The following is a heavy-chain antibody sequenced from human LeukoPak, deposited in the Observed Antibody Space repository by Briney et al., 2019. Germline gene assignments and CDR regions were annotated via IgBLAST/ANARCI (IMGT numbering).Heavy chain of an antibody. Sequence: PSETLSLTCTVSGGSISSGSYYWSWIRQPAGKGLEWIGRIYTSGSTNYNPSLKSRVTMSVDTSKNQFSLKLSSVTAADTAVYYCAREANPGIDAFDIWGQGTMVTVSS. J-gene: IGHJ3*02. D-gene: IGHD1-14*01. CDR2: IYTSGST. V-gene: IGHV4-61*02. CDR3: AREANPGIDAFDI. CDR1: GGSISSGSYY.